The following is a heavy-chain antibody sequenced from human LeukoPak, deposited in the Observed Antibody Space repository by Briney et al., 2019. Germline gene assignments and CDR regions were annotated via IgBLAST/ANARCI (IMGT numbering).Heavy chain of an antibody. CDR3: ARDLKRSRARWENLGFDP. Sequence: ATVKVSCKASGYTFTGYYMHWVRQAPRQGLEWMGWISANSGGTNYAQKFQGRVTMTRDTSISTAYMELSRLRSDDTAVYYCARDLKRSRARWENLGFDPWGQGTLVTVSS. V-gene: IGHV1-2*02. D-gene: IGHD1-26*01. J-gene: IGHJ5*02. CDR2: ISANSGGT. CDR1: GYTFTGYY.